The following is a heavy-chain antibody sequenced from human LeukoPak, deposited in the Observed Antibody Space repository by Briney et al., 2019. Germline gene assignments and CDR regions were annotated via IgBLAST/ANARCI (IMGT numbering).Heavy chain of an antibody. CDR1: GGSITGYY. J-gene: IGHJ3*02. D-gene: IGHD6-19*01. V-gene: IGHV4-59*08. CDR3: ARYSSGWYNAFDI. Sequence: PSETLSLTCTVSGGSITGYYWNWIRQPPGKGLEWIGYIYYSGSANYNPSLKSRVTISVDASKNQFSLKLSSVTAADTAVYYCARYSSGWYNAFDIWGQGTMVTVSS. CDR2: IYYSGSA.